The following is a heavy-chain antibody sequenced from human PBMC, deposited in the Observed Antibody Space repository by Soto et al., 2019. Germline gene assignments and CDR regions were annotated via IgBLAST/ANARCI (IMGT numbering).Heavy chain of an antibody. Sequence: GESLQISCEGSGYTFTSYWIAWVRQMPGKGLEWMGIIYPGDSATRYSPSFKGQVTISVDKSISTAYLQWSSLKASDTALYYCASQSDSSAWYFECCGQGTPVTVSS. CDR1: GYTFTSYW. CDR2: IYPGDSAT. D-gene: IGHD6-19*01. CDR3: ASQSDSSAWYFEC. V-gene: IGHV5-51*01. J-gene: IGHJ4*02.